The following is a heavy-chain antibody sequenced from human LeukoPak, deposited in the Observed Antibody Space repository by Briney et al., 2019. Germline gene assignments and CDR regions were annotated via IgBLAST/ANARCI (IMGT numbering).Heavy chain of an antibody. J-gene: IGHJ3*02. D-gene: IGHD5-18*01. CDR3: ARPSAMSAFDI. CDR1: GYTFTSYG. V-gene: IGHV1-3*01. CDR2: INAGNGNT. Sequence: ASVKVSCKASGYTFTSYGISWVRQAPGQGLEWMGWINAGNGNTKYSQKFQGRVTITRDTSASTAYMELSSLRSEDTAVYYCARPSAMSAFDIWGQGTMVTVSS.